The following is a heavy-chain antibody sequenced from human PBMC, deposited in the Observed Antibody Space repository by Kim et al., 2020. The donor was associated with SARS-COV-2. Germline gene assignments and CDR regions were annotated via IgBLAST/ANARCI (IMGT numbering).Heavy chain of an antibody. CDR1: GFTFSSYE. CDR2: ISSSGSTI. CDR3: AREEWLRFFDY. D-gene: IGHD5-12*01. V-gene: IGHV3-48*03. J-gene: IGHJ4*02. Sequence: GGSLRLSCAASGFTFSSYEMNWVRQAPGKGLEWVSYISSSGSTIYYADSVKGRFTISRDNAKNSLYLQMNSLRAEDTAVYYCAREEWLRFFDYWGQGTLVNVSS.